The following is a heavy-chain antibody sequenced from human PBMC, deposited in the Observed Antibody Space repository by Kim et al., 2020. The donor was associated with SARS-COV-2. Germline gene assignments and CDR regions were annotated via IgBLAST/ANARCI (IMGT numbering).Heavy chain of an antibody. Sequence: GGSLRLSCAASGFTLSNYAMSWVRQAPGKGLEWVSGTSGSGYNTYYANSVKGRFTISRDISENTLHLQMNSLRAEDTAVYYCAKDAVTWSSGYSVSVSSYDIWGQGTMVTVSS. CDR1: GFTLSNYA. D-gene: IGHD3-22*01. J-gene: IGHJ3*02. V-gene: IGHV3-23*01. CDR3: AKDAVTWSSGYSVSVSSYDI. CDR2: TSGSGYNT.